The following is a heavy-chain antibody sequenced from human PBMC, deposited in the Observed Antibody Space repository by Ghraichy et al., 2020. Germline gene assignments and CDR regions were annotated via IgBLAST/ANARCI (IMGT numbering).Heavy chain of an antibody. CDR3: ARVGGSYYVGDFDY. V-gene: IGHV3-20*04. Sequence: GGSLRLSCAASGFTFDDYGMSWVRQAPGKGLEWVSGINWNGGSTGYADSVKGRFTISRDNAKNSLYLQMNSLRAEDTALYYCARVGGSYYVGDFDYWGQGTLVTVSS. CDR1: GFTFDDYG. CDR2: INWNGGST. J-gene: IGHJ4*02. D-gene: IGHD1-26*01.